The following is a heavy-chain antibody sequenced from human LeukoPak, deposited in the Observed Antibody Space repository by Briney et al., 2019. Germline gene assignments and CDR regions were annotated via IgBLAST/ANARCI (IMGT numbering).Heavy chain of an antibody. J-gene: IGHJ4*02. CDR2: IYPNTNGA. CDR3: ARDEGRICPDY. D-gene: IGHD2-2*01. CDR1: GYTFTDYY. Sequence: ASVRVSCKASGYTFTDYYIHWVRPAPGQGLEWMGWIYPNTNGANFDPKLRGGVTMTRDTSINTAYMELSRLSSDDTAMYFCARDEGRICPDYWGQGTLVTVSS. V-gene: IGHV1-2*02.